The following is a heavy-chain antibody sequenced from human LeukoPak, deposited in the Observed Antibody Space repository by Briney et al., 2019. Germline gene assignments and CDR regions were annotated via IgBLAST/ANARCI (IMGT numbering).Heavy chain of an antibody. CDR1: GYSISSGYY. CDR2: IYHSGST. V-gene: IGHV4-38-2*02. Sequence: SETLSLTCTVSGYSISSGYYWGWIRQPPGKGLEWIGSIYHSGSTYYNPSLKSRVTISVDTSKNQFSLKLSSVTAADTAVYYCARSVGGSGSYYKLFDYWGQGTLVTVSS. CDR3: ARSVGGSGSYYKLFDY. J-gene: IGHJ4*02. D-gene: IGHD3-10*01.